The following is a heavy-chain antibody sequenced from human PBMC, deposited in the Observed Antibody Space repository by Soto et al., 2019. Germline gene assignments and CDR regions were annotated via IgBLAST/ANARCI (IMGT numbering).Heavy chain of an antibody. D-gene: IGHD1-26*01. CDR3: AREPVGAKELLDGMDV. J-gene: IGHJ6*02. CDR2: INAGNGNT. Sequence: ASVKVSCKASGYTFTSYAMHWVRQAPGQRLEWMGWINAGNGNTKYSQKFQGRVTITRDTSASTAYMELSSLRSEDTAVYYCAREPVGAKELLDGMDVWGQGTTVTVSS. CDR1: GYTFTSYA. V-gene: IGHV1-3*01.